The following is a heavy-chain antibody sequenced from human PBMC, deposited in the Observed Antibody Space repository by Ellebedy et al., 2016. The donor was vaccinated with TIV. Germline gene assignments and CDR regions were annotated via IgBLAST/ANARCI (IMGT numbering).Heavy chain of an antibody. Sequence: MPSETLSLTCAVSGGSINSGDYSWSFIRQPPGKGLEWIGYIYRGGSTYYNPSLKSRVTLSADTSKNQFSPNLRTVTAADTAVYYCARTDPWQPIDDWGQGILVSVSS. CDR3: ARTDPWQPIDD. CDR2: IYRGGST. J-gene: IGHJ4*02. CDR1: GGSINSGDYS. D-gene: IGHD2-21*02. V-gene: IGHV4-30-2*01.